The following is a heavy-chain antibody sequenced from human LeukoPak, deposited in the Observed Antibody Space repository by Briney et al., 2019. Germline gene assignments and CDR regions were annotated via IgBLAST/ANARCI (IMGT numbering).Heavy chain of an antibody. CDR3: ARVSCSSTSCYIGWFDP. D-gene: IGHD2-2*02. V-gene: IGHV4-34*01. J-gene: IGHJ5*02. CDR2: INHSGST. Sequence: PSETLSLTCAVYGGSFSGYYWSWIRQPPGKGLEWIGEINHSGSTNYNPSLKSRVTISVDTSKNQFSLKLSSVTAADTAVYYCARVSCSSTSCYIGWFDPWGQGTLVTVSS. CDR1: GGSFSGYY.